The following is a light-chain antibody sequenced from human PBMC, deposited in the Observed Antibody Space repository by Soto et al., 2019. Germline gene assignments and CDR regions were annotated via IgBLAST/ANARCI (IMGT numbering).Light chain of an antibody. CDR1: SSDVGGYNY. CDR3: CSYAGSYTLV. V-gene: IGLV2-11*01. Sequence: QSALTQPRSVSGSPGQSVTISCTGTSSDVGGYNYVSWHQQIPGKAPKLMIYDVNKRPSGVPDRFSGSKSGNTASLTISGLQAEDEADYYCCSYAGSYTLVFGGGTKLTVL. J-gene: IGLJ3*02. CDR2: DVN.